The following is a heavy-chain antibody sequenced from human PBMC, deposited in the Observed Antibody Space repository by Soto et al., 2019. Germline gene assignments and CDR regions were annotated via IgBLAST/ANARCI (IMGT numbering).Heavy chain of an antibody. V-gene: IGHV3-33*01. D-gene: IGHD6-19*01. CDR2: IWYDGSNK. CDR1: GFTFSIYS. Sequence: GASLRQSSTTSGFTFSIYSMHWLRQAPGKGLEWVKVIWYDGSNKYYADSVKGRFTISRDNSKNTLYLQMNSLRAEDTAVYYCAREHSSGWYADYYYGMDVWGQGT. J-gene: IGHJ6*02. CDR3: AREHSSGWYADYYYGMDV.